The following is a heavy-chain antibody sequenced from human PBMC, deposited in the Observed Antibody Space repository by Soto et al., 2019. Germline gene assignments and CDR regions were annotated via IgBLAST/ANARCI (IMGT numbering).Heavy chain of an antibody. CDR1: GGSISSSNW. D-gene: IGHD2-2*02. CDR2: IYHSGST. J-gene: IGHJ5*02. V-gene: IGHV4-4*02. Sequence: QVQLQESGPGLVKPSGTLSLTCAVSGGSISSSNWWSWVRQPPGKGLEWIGEIYHSGSTNYNPSLKSRVTISVDKSKNQFSLQLSSVTAADTAVYYCASKPRGQAAIGWFDPWGQGTLVTVSS. CDR3: ASKPRGQAAIGWFDP.